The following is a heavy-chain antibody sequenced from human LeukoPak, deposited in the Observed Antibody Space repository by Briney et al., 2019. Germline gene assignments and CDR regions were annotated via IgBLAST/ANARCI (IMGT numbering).Heavy chain of an antibody. V-gene: IGHV4-34*01. CDR3: ALLWFGNWFDP. Sequence: SETLSLTCAVYGGSFSGYYWSWIRQPPGKGLEWIGEINHSGSTNYNPPLKSRVPISVDTSKNQFSLKLSSVTAADTAVDDCALLWFGNWFDPWGRGTLVTVSS. CDR1: GGSFSGYY. D-gene: IGHD3-10*01. CDR2: INHSGST. J-gene: IGHJ5*02.